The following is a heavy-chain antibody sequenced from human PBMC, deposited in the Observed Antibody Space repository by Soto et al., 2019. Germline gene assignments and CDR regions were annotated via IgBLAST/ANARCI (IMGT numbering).Heavy chain of an antibody. CDR1: GGSISSYY. J-gene: IGHJ4*02. V-gene: IGHV4-59*01. CDR2: IYYSGST. Sequence: QVQLQESGPGLVKPSETLSLTCTVSGGSISSYYWSWIRQPPGKGLEWIGYIYYSGSTNYNPSLQSRVTIAVDTSKNHFSLKLSAVTAADTDVYYCARGGDYWGQRSLVAVSS. CDR3: ARGGDY.